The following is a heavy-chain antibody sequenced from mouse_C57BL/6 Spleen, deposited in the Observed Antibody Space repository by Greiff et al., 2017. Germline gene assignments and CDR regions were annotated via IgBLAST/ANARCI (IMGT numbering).Heavy chain of an antibody. J-gene: IGHJ3*01. CDR1: GFTFSDYG. V-gene: IGHV5-17*03. CDR2: ISSGSSTI. D-gene: IGHD1-1*01. Sequence: EVMLVESGGGLVKPGGSLKLSCAASGFTFSDYGMHWVRQAPEKGLEWVAYISSGSSTIYYADTVKGRFTISRDNAKNNLYLQMSHLKSEDTAMYYCARDSSQFAYWGQGTLVTVSA. CDR3: ARDSSQFAY.